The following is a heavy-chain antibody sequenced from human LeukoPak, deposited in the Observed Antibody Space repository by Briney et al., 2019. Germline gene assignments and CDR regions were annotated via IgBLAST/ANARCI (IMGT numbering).Heavy chain of an antibody. CDR3: ATLLAVTNSYYFNY. CDR1: GFTFSSYS. Sequence: GGSLRLSCAASGFTFSSYSMNWVRQAPGKGLEWVSSISSSSSYIYYADSVKGRFTISRDNAKNSLYLQMNSLRAEDTAVYYCATLLAVTNSYYFNYWGQGTLVTVSS. D-gene: IGHD6-19*01. V-gene: IGHV3-21*04. J-gene: IGHJ4*02. CDR2: ISSSSSYI.